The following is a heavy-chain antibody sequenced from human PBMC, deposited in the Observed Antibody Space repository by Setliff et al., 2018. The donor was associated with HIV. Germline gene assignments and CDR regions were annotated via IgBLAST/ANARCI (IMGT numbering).Heavy chain of an antibody. J-gene: IGHJ1*01. V-gene: IGHV4-34*01. D-gene: IGHD6-13*01. CDR2: INHSGRT. CDR1: GGSFSDFY. Sequence: SETLSLTCAVYGGSFSDFYWSWIRQSPGKGLVWIGDINHSGRTNNNPSLKSRVTISEDTSRNQFSLRLSSVTAADTAIYYCARVPTSSWYVTTQRTKEYFHHWGQGTLVTVSS. CDR3: ARVPTSSWYVTTQRTKEYFHH.